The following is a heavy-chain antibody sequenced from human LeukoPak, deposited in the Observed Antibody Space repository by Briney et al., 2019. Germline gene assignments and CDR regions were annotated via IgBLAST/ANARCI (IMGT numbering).Heavy chain of an antibody. CDR1: GYTFTNYG. CDR3: ARNGRWLVAQHFDY. Sequence: ASVKVSCKASGYTFTNYGISWVRQAPGQGLEWLGWISAYNGNTNYAQKAQGRVTMTIDTTTSTAYMEVRSLRSDDTAWYYCARNGRWLVAQHFDYCGQGTLVTVSS. V-gene: IGHV1-18*01. J-gene: IGHJ4*02. D-gene: IGHD6-19*01. CDR2: ISAYNGNT.